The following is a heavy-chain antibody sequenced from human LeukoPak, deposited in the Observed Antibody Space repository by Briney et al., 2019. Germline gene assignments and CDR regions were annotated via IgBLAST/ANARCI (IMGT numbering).Heavy chain of an antibody. CDR1: GYTFTGYY. D-gene: IGHD6-19*01. Sequence: ASVKVSCKASGYTFTGYYMHWVRQAPGQGLEWMGWINPNSGGTNYAQKFQGRVTMTRDTSISTVYMELSSLRSEDTAVYYCARDLQRIAVIPRGGGNWYFDLWGRGTLVTVSS. J-gene: IGHJ2*01. V-gene: IGHV1-2*02. CDR2: INPNSGGT. CDR3: ARDLQRIAVIPRGGGNWYFDL.